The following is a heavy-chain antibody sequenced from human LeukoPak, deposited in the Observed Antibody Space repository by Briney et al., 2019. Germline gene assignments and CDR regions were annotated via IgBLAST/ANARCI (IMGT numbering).Heavy chain of an antibody. CDR2: SNPNSGGT. CDR3: ARDYKTIFGVVIMYYYYGMYV. V-gene: IGHV1-2*02. Sequence: ASVKVYCKASGYTFTGYYMHWVRQAPGQGLEWMGWSNPNSGGTNYAQKFQGRVTMTRDTSISTPYMELSRLRSDDTAVYYCARDYKTIFGVVIMYYYYGMYVWGQGTTVTVSS. CDR1: GYTFTGYY. J-gene: IGHJ6*02. D-gene: IGHD3-3*01.